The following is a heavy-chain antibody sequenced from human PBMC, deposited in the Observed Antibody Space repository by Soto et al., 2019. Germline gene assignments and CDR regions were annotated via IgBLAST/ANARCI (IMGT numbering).Heavy chain of an antibody. CDR1: GYSFTSYW. J-gene: IGHJ6*02. D-gene: IGHD6-6*01. CDR3: ARKKYSSSSSYYYYGMDV. V-gene: IGHV5-51*01. CDR2: IYPGDSDT. Sequence: HRESLKISCKGSGYSFTSYWIGWVRQMPGKGLEWMGIIYPGDSDTRYSPSFQGQVTISADKSISTAYLQWSSLKASDTAMYYCARKKYSSSSSYYYYGMDVWGQGTTVTVSS.